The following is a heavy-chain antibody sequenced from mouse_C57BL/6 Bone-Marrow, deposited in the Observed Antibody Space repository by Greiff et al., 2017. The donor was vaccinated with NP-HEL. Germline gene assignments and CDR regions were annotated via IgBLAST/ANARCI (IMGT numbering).Heavy chain of an antibody. J-gene: IGHJ4*01. V-gene: IGHV5-15*04. CDR1: GFTFSDYG. CDR3: ARDLQGWMDY. CDR2: ISNLAYSI. D-gene: IGHD2-1*01. Sequence: EVKLVESGGGLVQPGGSLKLSCAASGFTFSDYGMAWVRQAPRKGPEWVAFISNLAYSIYYADTVTGRFTISRENAKNTLYLEMSSLRSEDTAMYYCARDLQGWMDYWGQGTSVTVSS.